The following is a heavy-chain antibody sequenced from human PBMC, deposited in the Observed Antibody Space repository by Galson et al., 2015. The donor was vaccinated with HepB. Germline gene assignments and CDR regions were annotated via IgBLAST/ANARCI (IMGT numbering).Heavy chain of an antibody. D-gene: IGHD6-6*01. J-gene: IGHJ2*01. V-gene: IGHV3-7*03. Sequence: SLRLSCAASGFTFSTYWMSWVRQTPGKGLEWVASIKRDGSETYYVDSMKGRFTISRDNDKNSLSLQMNTLRAEDTAMYYCARVSPLEVYGSTWHFDFWGRGTLVTVSS. CDR2: IKRDGSET. CDR1: GFTFSTYW. CDR3: ARVSPLEVYGSTWHFDF.